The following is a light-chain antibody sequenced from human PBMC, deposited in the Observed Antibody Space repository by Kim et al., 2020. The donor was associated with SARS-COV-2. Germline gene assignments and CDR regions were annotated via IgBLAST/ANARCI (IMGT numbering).Light chain of an antibody. CDR3: QQHNGY. Sequence: TLSASVGDKVTITCRASQSITSGLAWYQQKPGKAPKLLIYTVSNLDSGVPSRFSGSGSGTQFTLTISSLQPDDFATYYCQQHNGYFGGGTKVDIK. CDR1: QSITSG. J-gene: IGKJ4*01. V-gene: IGKV1-5*01. CDR2: TVS.